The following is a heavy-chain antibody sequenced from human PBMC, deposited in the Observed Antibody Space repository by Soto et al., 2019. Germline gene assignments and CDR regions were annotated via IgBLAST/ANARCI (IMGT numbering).Heavy chain of an antibody. CDR3: ANNPCSSTSCYGSGGYYYGMDV. D-gene: IGHD2-2*01. CDR1: GFTFSSYA. V-gene: IGHV3-23*01. Sequence: GGSLRLSCAASGFTFSSYAMSWVRQAPGKGLEWVSAISGSGGSTYYADSVKGRFTISRDNSKNTLYLQMNSLRAEDTAVYYCANNPCSSTSCYGSGGYYYGMDVWGQGTTVTVSS. J-gene: IGHJ6*02. CDR2: ISGSGGST.